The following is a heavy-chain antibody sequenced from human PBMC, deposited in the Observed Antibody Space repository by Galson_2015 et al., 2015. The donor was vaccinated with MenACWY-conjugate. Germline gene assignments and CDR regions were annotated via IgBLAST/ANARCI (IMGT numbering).Heavy chain of an antibody. J-gene: IGHJ4*02. D-gene: IGHD2/OR15-2a*01. CDR1: GFAFSNYN. Sequence: SLRLSCAASGFAFSNYNLHWVRQAPGKGLEYVAAIRGSGDGTYYADSVKGRFTISRDNSKNTLSLHMSSLRTEDTAVYYCVVNSYGSWGQGTLFTVSS. V-gene: IGHV3-64D*06. CDR3: VVNSYGS. CDR2: IRGSGDGT.